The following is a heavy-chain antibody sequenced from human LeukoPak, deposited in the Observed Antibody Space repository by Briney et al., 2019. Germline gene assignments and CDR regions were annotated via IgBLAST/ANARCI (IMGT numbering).Heavy chain of an antibody. V-gene: IGHV4-59*08. CDR2: IYYTGST. J-gene: IGHJ4*02. CDR1: GDSISSYY. D-gene: IGHD4-17*01. Sequence: SETLSLTCTVSGDSISSYYWSWIRQPPGKGLEWIGYIYYTGSTNYNPSLKSRVTMPVDTSKNQFSLKLSSVTAADTAVYYCARRYGDHNLYYFNYWGQGTLVTVSS. CDR3: ARRYGDHNLYYFNY.